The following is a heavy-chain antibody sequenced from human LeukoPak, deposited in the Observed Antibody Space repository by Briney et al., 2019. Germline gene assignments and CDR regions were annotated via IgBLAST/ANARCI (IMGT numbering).Heavy chain of an antibody. J-gene: IGHJ4*02. Sequence: SETLSLTCAVYGGSFSGYYWSWIRQPPGKGLEWIGEINHSGSTNYNPSLKSRVTISVDTSKNQFSLKLSSVTAADTAVYYCARWVGPQEGGDYDLYYFDYWGQGTLVTVSS. CDR2: INHSGST. V-gene: IGHV4-34*01. CDR1: GGSFSGYY. D-gene: IGHD4-17*01. CDR3: ARWVGPQEGGDYDLYYFDY.